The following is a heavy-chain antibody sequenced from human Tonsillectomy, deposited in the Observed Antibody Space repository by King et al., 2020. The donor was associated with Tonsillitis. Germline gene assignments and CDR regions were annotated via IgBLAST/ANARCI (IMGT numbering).Heavy chain of an antibody. CDR2: INPKGGST. CDR1: GYTFTSYY. Sequence: QLVQSGAEVKKPGASVKVSCKASGYTFTSYYMHWVRQAPGQGLEWMGIINPKGGSTSYAQKFQGRVTMTRDTSTSTVYMELSSLRSEDTAVYYCATLLWFGEAAEYFQHWGQGTLVTVSS. V-gene: IGHV1-46*01. CDR3: ATLLWFGEAAEYFQH. J-gene: IGHJ1*01. D-gene: IGHD3-10*01.